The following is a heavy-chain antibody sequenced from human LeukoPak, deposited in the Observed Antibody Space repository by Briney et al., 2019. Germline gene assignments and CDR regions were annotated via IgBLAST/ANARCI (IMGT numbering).Heavy chain of an antibody. CDR3: ARERRASSGYTPFDY. J-gene: IGHJ4*02. Sequence: PSETLSLTCTVSGGSISSSSYYWGWIRQPPGKGLEWIGSIYYSGSTYYNPSLKSRVTISVDTSKNQFSLKLSSVTAADTAVYYCARERRASSGYTPFDYWGQGTLVTVSS. V-gene: IGHV4-39*07. CDR2: IYYSGST. CDR1: GGSISSSSYY. D-gene: IGHD3-22*01.